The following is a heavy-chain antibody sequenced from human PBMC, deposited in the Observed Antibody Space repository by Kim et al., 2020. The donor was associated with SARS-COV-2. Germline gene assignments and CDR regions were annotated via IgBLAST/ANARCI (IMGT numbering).Heavy chain of an antibody. CDR1: GGTFSSSA. Sequence: SVKVSCKASGGTFSSSAISWVRQAPGQGLEWMGRIIPILGIANSAQKFQGRVTITADKSTSTAYMELSSLRSEDTAVYYCARISGSYYYYYGLDVWGQGTTVSGSS. V-gene: IGHV1-69*04. CDR3: ARISGSYYYYYGLDV. J-gene: IGHJ6*02. D-gene: IGHD3-10*01. CDR2: IIPILGIA.